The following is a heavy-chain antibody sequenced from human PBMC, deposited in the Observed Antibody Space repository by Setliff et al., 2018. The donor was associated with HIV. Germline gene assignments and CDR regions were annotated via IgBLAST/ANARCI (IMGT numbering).Heavy chain of an antibody. CDR3: ARDYSRYTWNYFDY. D-gene: IGHD1-20*01. V-gene: IGHV3-7*03. J-gene: IGHJ4*02. Sequence: PGGSLRLSCAASGFTFSSYWMSWVRQAPGKGLEWVANIKQDGSEKYYVDSVKGRFTISRYNAKNSLYLQMNSLRAEDTAVYYCARDYSRYTWNYFDYWGQGTLVTVSS. CDR2: IKQDGSEK. CDR1: GFTFSSYW.